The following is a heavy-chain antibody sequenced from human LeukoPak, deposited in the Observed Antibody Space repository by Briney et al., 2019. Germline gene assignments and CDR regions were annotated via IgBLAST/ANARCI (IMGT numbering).Heavy chain of an antibody. CDR2: FDPEDDET. D-gene: IGHD2-8*02. J-gene: IGHJ4*02. CDR1: GYTLTELS. V-gene: IGHV1-24*01. Sequence: ASVKVSCKVSGYTLTELSMHWVRQAPGKGLEWMGGFDPEDDETISAQRFQGRVTMTEDTSTDTAYMELSSLRSEDTAVYFCATLESILVLYFDYWGQGTLVTVSS. CDR3: ATLESILVLYFDY.